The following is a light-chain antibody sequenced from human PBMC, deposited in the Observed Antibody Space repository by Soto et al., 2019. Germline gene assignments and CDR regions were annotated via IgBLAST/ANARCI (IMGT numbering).Light chain of an antibody. Sequence: DIVMTQSPDSLAVSLGERATINCKSSQSVLYSSNNKNYLAWYQQKPGQPPKLLIYWASTRESGVPDRFSGSCSGTDFNLTIISLQAEDVAVYDCQQYFRPWTFGQGTKVEIK. CDR1: QSVLYSSNNKNY. J-gene: IGKJ1*01. CDR3: QQYFRPWT. V-gene: IGKV4-1*01. CDR2: WAS.